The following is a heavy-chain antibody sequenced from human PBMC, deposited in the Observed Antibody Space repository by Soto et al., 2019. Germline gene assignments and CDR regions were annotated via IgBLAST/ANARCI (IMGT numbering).Heavy chain of an antibody. CDR2: IWYDGSNK. CDR1: GFTFSSYG. D-gene: IGHD2-2*01. V-gene: IGHV3-33*01. Sequence: PGGSLRLSCAASGFTFSSYGMHWVRQAPGKGLEWVAVIWYDGSNKYYADSVKGRFTISRDNSKNTLYLQMNSLKTEDTAVYYCARVPYCASTSCYGGFHYWGQGTLVTVSS. J-gene: IGHJ4*02. CDR3: ARVPYCASTSCYGGFHY.